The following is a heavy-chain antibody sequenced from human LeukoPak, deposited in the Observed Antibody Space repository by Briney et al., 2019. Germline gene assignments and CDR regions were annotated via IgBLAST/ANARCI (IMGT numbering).Heavy chain of an antibody. V-gene: IGHV5-51*01. J-gene: IGHJ4*02. D-gene: IGHD5-18*01. Sequence: RTGASLQISCKGSGSSFTSYWIGWVRPLPGKGLEWMGIIYPGDSDTRYSPSFQGQVTISADKSISTAYLQWSSLKASDTAMYYCARLNVDTAMVNDYWGQGTLVTVSS. CDR1: GSSFTSYW. CDR2: IYPGDSDT. CDR3: ARLNVDTAMVNDY.